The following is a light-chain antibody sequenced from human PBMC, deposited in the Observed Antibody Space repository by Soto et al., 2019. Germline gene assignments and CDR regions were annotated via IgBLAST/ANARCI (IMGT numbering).Light chain of an antibody. CDR3: QSYDTSLSVV. CDR2: ANS. CDR1: SSNIGAGYD. V-gene: IGLV1-40*01. J-gene: IGLJ2*01. Sequence: QSVLTQPPSVSGAPGQRVTISCTGRSSNIGAGYDVHWYLQLPGTAPKLLIYANSNRPSGVHDRFSGSKSGTSASLAITGLQAEDEADYYCQSYDTSLSVVFGGGTKLTVL.